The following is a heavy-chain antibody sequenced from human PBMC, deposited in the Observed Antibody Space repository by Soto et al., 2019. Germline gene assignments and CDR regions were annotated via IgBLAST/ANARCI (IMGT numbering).Heavy chain of an antibody. D-gene: IGHD3-10*01. CDR3: ARLLSQANYYIGNYYYVMEV. CDR2: IYHSGST. J-gene: IGHJ6*01. Sequence: GKGLEWIGEIYHSGSTNYNPSLKSRVTISVDKSKNQFSLKLSSVTAADTAVYYCARLLSQANYYIGNYYYVMEVWGQGSTVTGSS. V-gene: IGHV4-4*02.